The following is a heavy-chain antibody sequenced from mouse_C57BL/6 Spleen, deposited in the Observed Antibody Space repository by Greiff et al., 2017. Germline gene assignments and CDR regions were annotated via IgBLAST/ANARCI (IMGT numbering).Heavy chain of an antibody. CDR2: INPSNGGT. D-gene: IGHD1-1*01. V-gene: IGHV1-53*01. Sequence: QVQLQQPGTELVKPGASVKLSCKASGYTFTSYWMHWVKQRPGQGLDWIGNINPSNGGTNYNEKFKSKATLTVDKSSSTAYMQLSSLTSEDSAVYYCATTVVAGDYAMDYWGQGTSVTVSS. J-gene: IGHJ4*01. CDR3: ATTVVAGDYAMDY. CDR1: GYTFTSYW.